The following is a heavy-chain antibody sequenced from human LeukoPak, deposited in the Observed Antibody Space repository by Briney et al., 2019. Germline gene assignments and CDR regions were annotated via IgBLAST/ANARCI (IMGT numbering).Heavy chain of an antibody. CDR1: GFTFSNYG. Sequence: GGSLRLSCAASGFTFSNYGMNWVRQAPGKGLEWVSSISSSSSYIYYADSVKGRFTISRDNAKNSLYLQMSSLTAEDTAVYYCAKSSGLNYYYYDMDVWGKGSTVIASS. CDR2: ISSSSSYI. CDR3: AKSSGLNYYYYDMDV. J-gene: IGHJ6*03. D-gene: IGHD6-19*01. V-gene: IGHV3-21*01.